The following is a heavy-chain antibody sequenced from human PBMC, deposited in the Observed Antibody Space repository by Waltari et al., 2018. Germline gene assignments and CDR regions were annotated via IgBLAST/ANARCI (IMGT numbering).Heavy chain of an antibody. V-gene: IGHV4-39*07. CDR2: IYYSGST. CDR1: GGSISSSSYY. CDR3: ARRGGSSGWPNWFDP. J-gene: IGHJ5*02. Sequence: QLQLQESGPGLVKPSETLSLTCTVSGGSISSSSYYWGWIRPPPGKGLEWIGSIYYSGSTYYNPSLKSRVTISVDTSKNQFSLKLSSVTAADTAVYYCARRGGSSGWPNWFDPWGQGTLVTVSS. D-gene: IGHD6-19*01.